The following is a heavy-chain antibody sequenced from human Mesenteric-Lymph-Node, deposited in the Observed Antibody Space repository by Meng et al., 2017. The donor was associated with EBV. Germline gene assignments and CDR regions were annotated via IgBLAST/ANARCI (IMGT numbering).Heavy chain of an antibody. Sequence: VQLQESGPGLVKRWGGLPLICAFSGGSITSNSWWSWVRQPPGKGLEWIGEIFHRGDTNYNPSLQSRVTMSVDKSKNHFSLRLTSVTAADTAVYYCARASILMVEGHDWGQGTLVTVSS. CDR3: ARASILMVEGHD. CDR1: GGSITSNSW. J-gene: IGHJ4*02. V-gene: IGHV4-4*02. CDR2: IFHRGDT. D-gene: IGHD3-10*01.